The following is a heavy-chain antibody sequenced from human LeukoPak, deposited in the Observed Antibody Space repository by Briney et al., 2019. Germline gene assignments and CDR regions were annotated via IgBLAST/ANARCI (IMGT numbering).Heavy chain of an antibody. CDR3: ARDGSGTYWAYYNWFDP. Sequence: AASVKVSCKASGYTFTSYDINWVRQATGQGLEWMGWMNPNSGNAGYAQKFQGRVTMTRNTSISTAYMELSNLRPEDTAVYYCARDGSGTYWAYYNWFDPWGQGTLVTVSS. CDR1: GYTFTSYD. J-gene: IGHJ5*02. V-gene: IGHV1-8*01. D-gene: IGHD3-10*01. CDR2: MNPNSGNA.